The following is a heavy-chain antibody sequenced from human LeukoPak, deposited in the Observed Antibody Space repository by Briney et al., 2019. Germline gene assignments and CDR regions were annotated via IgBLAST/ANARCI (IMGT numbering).Heavy chain of an antibody. CDR3: ARERVVGATSHFDY. J-gene: IGHJ4*02. D-gene: IGHD1-26*01. V-gene: IGHV4-34*01. Sequence: PSETLSLTCAVYGGSFSGYYWSWIRQPPGKGLEWIGEINHSGSTNYNPSLKSRVTISVDTSKNQFSPKLSSVTAADTAVYYCARERVVGATSHFDYWGQGTLVTVSS. CDR1: GGSFSGYY. CDR2: INHSGST.